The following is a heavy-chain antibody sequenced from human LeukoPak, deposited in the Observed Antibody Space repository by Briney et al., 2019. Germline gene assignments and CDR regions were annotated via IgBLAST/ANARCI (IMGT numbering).Heavy chain of an antibody. CDR3: ARVMVRGVRSNGMDV. V-gene: IGHV3-33*01. CDR1: GFTFSSYG. D-gene: IGHD3-10*01. CDR2: IWYDGSNK. Sequence: GRSLRLYCAASGFTFSSYGMHWVRQAPGKGLEWVAVIWYDGSNKYYADSVKGRFTISRDNSKNTLYLQMNSLRAEDTAVYYCARVMVRGVRSNGMDVWGKGTTVTVSS. J-gene: IGHJ6*04.